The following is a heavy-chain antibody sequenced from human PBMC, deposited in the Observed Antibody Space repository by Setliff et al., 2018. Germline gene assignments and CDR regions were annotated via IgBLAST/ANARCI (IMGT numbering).Heavy chain of an antibody. D-gene: IGHD3-10*01. Sequence: GESLRLSCGASGFTYNNDWVSWVRQAPGKGLEWLASINPDGSERYYVDSVKGRFTISRDNAKNSLSLQMNSLRTEDTAVYYCFGAGTCSYWGQGTQVTV. CDR3: FGAGTCSY. CDR2: INPDGSER. CDR1: GFTYNNDW. J-gene: IGHJ4*02. V-gene: IGHV3-7*01.